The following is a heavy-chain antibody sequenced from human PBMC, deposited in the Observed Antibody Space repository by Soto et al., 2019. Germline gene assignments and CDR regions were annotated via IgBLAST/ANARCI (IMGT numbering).Heavy chain of an antibody. Sequence: QVQLVESGGGVVQPGRSLRLSCAASGFTFSSYAMHWVRQAPGKGLEWVAVISYDGSNKYYADSVKGRFTISRDNSKNTLYLQRNSLRAEVNVVNYCARDYDRVNSGYVFSMDVWGQGTTVTVSS. D-gene: IGHD5-12*01. CDR2: ISYDGSNK. CDR1: GFTFSSYA. V-gene: IGHV3-30-3*01. J-gene: IGHJ6*02. CDR3: ARDYDRVNSGYVFSMDV.